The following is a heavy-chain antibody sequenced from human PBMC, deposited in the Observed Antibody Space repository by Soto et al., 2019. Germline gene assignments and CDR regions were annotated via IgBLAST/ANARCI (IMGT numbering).Heavy chain of an antibody. Sequence: GGSLRLSCTASGFTFGDYAMSWFRQAPGKGLEWVGFIRSKAYGGTTEYAASVKGRFTISRDDSKSIAYLQMNSLKTEDTAVYYCTRDTRGSSWQYYYYYGMDVWGQGTTVTVSS. D-gene: IGHD6-13*01. V-gene: IGHV3-49*03. CDR3: TRDTRGSSWQYYYYYGMDV. CDR2: IRSKAYGGTT. J-gene: IGHJ6*02. CDR1: GFTFGDYA.